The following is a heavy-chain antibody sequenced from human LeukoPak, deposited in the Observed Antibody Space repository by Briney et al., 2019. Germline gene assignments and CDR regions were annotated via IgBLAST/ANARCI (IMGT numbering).Heavy chain of an antibody. Sequence: GASVKVSCKASGYTFTGYYMHWVRQAPGQGLEWMGWINPNSGGTNYAQKFQGRVTMTRDTSISTAYMELSRLRSDDTAVYYCARDLRAQRRTVVAASLPFYWGQGTLVTVSS. J-gene: IGHJ4*02. D-gene: IGHD2-15*01. CDR2: INPNSGGT. CDR3: ARDLRAQRRTVVAASLPFY. V-gene: IGHV1-2*02. CDR1: GYTFTGYY.